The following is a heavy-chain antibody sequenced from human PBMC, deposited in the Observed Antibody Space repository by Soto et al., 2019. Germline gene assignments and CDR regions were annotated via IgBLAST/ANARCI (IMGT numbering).Heavy chain of an antibody. D-gene: IGHD2-15*01. J-gene: IGHJ4*02. CDR2: IYPSDSDI. CDR1: GYTFTSYW. Sequence: GESLKISCKGSGYTFTSYWIGWVRQMPGEGLEWMGVIYPSDSDIRYSTSFQGKVTISADKSITTAYLQGSSLKAADTAMYYCVRSGTSSGRFSDYWGQGTLVTVSS. CDR3: VRSGTSSGRFSDY. V-gene: IGHV5-51*01.